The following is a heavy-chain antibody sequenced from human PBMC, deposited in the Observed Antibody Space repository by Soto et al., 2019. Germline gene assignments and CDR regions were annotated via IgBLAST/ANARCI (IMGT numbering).Heavy chain of an antibody. V-gene: IGHV3-23*01. D-gene: IGHD3-16*01. CDR2: ISGSGGST. J-gene: IGHJ6*02. Sequence: GGSLRLSCAASGFTFSSYAMSWVRQAPGKGLEWVSAISGSGGSTYYADSVKGRFTISGDNSKNTLYLQMNSLRAEDTAVYYCAKVSGALGPYYYYGMDVWGQGTTVTVSS. CDR3: AKVSGALGPYYYYGMDV. CDR1: GFTFSSYA.